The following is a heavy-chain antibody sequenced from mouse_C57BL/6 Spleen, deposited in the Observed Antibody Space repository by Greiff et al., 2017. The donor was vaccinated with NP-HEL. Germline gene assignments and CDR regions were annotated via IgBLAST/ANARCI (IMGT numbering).Heavy chain of an antibody. CDR3: ARWLLYAMDY. D-gene: IGHD2-3*01. V-gene: IGHV2-9-1*01. Sequence: QVQLQQSGPGLVAPSQSLSITCTVSGFSLTSYAISWVRQPPGKGLEWLGVIWTGGGTNYNSALKSRLSISKVNSKSQVFLTMNSLQTDDTAKYYCARWLLYAMDYWGQGTTVTVSS. J-gene: IGHJ4*01. CDR1: GFSLTSYA. CDR2: IWTGGGT.